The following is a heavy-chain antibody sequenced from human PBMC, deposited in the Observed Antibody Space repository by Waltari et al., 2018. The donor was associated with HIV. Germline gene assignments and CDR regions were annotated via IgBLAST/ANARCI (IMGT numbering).Heavy chain of an antibody. Sequence: QLVQSGAEVKKPGASVKVSCTASGYTFTRYKIYWVRQAPGQGLEWMGVIDPSGGSTNYAQNFQGRVTITRDTSTSTVYMEMSSLRYEDTAIYYCARAFCGGDCPPGNYWGQGTLVTVSS. D-gene: IGHD2-21*02. V-gene: IGHV1-46*01. CDR2: IDPSGGST. J-gene: IGHJ4*02. CDR1: GYTFTRYK. CDR3: ARAFCGGDCPPGNY.